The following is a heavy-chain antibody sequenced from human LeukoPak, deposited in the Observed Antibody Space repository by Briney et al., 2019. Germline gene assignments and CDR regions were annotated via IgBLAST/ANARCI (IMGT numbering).Heavy chain of an antibody. Sequence: ASVKVSCKASGYTFTSYYMHWVRQAPGQGLEWMGIINPSGGSTSYAQKFQGRVTMTRDTSTSTVYMELSSLRSEDTAVYYCARGAVSSGSYYGSFDYWGQGTLVTVSS. CDR2: INPSGGST. CDR3: ARGAVSSGSYYGSFDY. CDR1: GYTFTSYY. V-gene: IGHV1-46*01. J-gene: IGHJ4*02. D-gene: IGHD1-26*01.